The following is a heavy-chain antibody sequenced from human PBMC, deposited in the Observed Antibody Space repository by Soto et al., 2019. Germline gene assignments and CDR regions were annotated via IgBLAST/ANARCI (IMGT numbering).Heavy chain of an antibody. CDR2: ISTSGNTI. J-gene: IGHJ4*02. D-gene: IGHD3-16*02. CDR3: APGRHYVWGNYRTSHFDY. Sequence: QVQLVESGGGLVQPGGSLRLSCAASGFTFSDYYMSWIRQAPGKGLEWVSYISTSGNTIDYVDSVKGRFTISRDNAKNSLYLQINSLRAEDTAVYYCAPGRHYVWGNYRTSHFDYWGQGTLVTVSS. CDR1: GFTFSDYY. V-gene: IGHV3-11*01.